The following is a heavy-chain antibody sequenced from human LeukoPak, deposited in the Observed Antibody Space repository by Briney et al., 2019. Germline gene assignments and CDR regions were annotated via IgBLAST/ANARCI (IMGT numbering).Heavy chain of an antibody. Sequence: SETLSLTCTVSGGSVSSGSYYWSWIRQPPGKGLEWIGYIYYSGSTNYNPSLKSRVTISVDTSKNQFSLKLSSVTAADTAVYYCARVGATYFDYWGQGTLVTVSS. CDR3: ARVGATYFDY. CDR1: GGSVSSGSYY. CDR2: IYYSGST. V-gene: IGHV4-61*01. D-gene: IGHD1-26*01. J-gene: IGHJ4*02.